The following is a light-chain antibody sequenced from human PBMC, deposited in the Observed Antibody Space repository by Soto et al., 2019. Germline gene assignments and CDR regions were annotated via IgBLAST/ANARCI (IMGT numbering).Light chain of an antibody. V-gene: IGLV3-10*01. CDR3: YSTDSSGNHRV. J-gene: IGLJ2*01. CDR2: EDN. CDR1: ALPKKY. Sequence: SYELTQPPSVSVSPGQTARITCSGDALPKKYAYWYQQKSGQAPVLVIYEDNKRPSGIPERFSGSKSGTMATLTISGAQVEDEADYYCYSTDSSGNHRVFGGGTQLTVL.